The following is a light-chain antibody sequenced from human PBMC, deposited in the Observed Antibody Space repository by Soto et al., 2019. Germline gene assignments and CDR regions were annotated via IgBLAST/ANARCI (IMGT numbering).Light chain of an antibody. Sequence: QSALTQPASVSGSAGQSITISCSGTRSDFGTYKLVSWYQQHPGRPPKLVIYEGTERPSGISNRFSASQSGSTASLTISGLQAGDEADYYCSSNADSTTYVFGTGTKVTVL. CDR2: EGT. CDR1: RSDFGTYKL. J-gene: IGLJ1*01. V-gene: IGLV2-23*01. CDR3: SSNADSTTYV.